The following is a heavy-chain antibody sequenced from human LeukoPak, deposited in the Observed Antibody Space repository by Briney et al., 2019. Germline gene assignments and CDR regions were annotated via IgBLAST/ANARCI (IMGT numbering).Heavy chain of an antibody. Sequence: GRSLRLSCAASGFTFSSYGMHWIRQAPGKGLEWVAVIWYDGSNKNYADSVKGRFTISRDNSKNTLYLQMNSLRAEDTAVYYCARDPGIASAGSVLQFDYWGQGTLVTVSS. CDR2: IWYDGSNK. V-gene: IGHV3-33*01. CDR1: GFTFSSYG. CDR3: ARDPGIASAGSVLQFDY. J-gene: IGHJ4*02. D-gene: IGHD6-13*01.